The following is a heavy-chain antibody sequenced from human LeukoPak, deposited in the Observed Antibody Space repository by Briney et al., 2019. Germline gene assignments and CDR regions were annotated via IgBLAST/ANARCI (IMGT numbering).Heavy chain of an antibody. CDR1: GFIFDTHT. CDR2: IGGSGDST. CDR3: VRRAAVRGMDF. Sequence: GGSLRLSCTGSGFIFDTHTLTWVRQAPGKGLEWVASIGGSGDSTNYGDSVKGRFTISRDNFKRTVHLEMSNLRADDTAMYYCVRRAAVRGMDFWGLGTTVMVSS. V-gene: IGHV3-23*01. J-gene: IGHJ6*02. D-gene: IGHD1-14*01.